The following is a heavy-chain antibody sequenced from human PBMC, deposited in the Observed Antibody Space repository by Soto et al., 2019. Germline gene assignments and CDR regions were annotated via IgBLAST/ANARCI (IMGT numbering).Heavy chain of an antibody. CDR1: GFTFSSYS. Sequence: GGSLSLSCAASGFTFSSYSMNWVRQAPGKGLEWVSYISSSSSTIYYADSVKGRFTISRDNAKNSLYLQMNSLRAEDTAVYYCARTGDNWNYRSYWFDPWGQGTLVTVSS. D-gene: IGHD1-7*01. V-gene: IGHV3-48*01. CDR2: ISSSSSTI. J-gene: IGHJ5*02. CDR3: ARTGDNWNYRSYWFDP.